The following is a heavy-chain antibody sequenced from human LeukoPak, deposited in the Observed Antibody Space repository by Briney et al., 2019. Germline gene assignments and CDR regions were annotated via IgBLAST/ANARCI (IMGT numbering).Heavy chain of an antibody. D-gene: IGHD6-19*01. Sequence: GGSLRLSCAASGFPVSSNYMSWARQAPGRGLEGGSVIYSGGSTYYADSVKGRFTISRDNYKNTLYLQMTSLSAEDTAVYYCARVGEYSSGWYGGVDYWGQGTLVTVSS. CDR2: IYSGGST. J-gene: IGHJ4*02. CDR3: ARVGEYSSGWYGGVDY. V-gene: IGHV3-53*01. CDR1: GFPVSSNY.